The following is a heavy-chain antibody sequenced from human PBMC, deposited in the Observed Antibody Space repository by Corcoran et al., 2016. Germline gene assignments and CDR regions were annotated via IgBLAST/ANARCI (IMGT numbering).Heavy chain of an antibody. J-gene: IGHJ3*02. CDR3: ARQRGYSYGIDGFDI. CDR2: IYPGDSDT. CDR1: GYSFTSYW. Sequence: EVQLVQSGAEVKKPGESLKISCKGSGYSFTSYWIGWVRQMPGKGLEWMGIIYPGDSDTRYSPSFQGQVTISADKSITTAYLQWSSLKASDTAMYDCARQRGYSYGIDGFDIWGQGTMVTVSS. D-gene: IGHD5-18*01. V-gene: IGHV5-51*01.